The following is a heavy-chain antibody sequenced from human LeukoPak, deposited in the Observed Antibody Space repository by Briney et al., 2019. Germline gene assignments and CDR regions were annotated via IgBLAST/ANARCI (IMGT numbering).Heavy chain of an antibody. CDR3: ARGPFGDYYDSSGYPHY. CDR2: IIPIFGTA. Sequence: SVKVSCKASGGTFSSYAISWVRQAPGQGLEWMGGIIPIFGTANYAQKFQGRVTITTDESTSTAYMELSSLRSEDTAVYYCARGPFGDYYDSSGYPHYWGQGTLVTVSS. V-gene: IGHV1-69*05. J-gene: IGHJ4*02. D-gene: IGHD3-22*01. CDR1: GGTFSSYA.